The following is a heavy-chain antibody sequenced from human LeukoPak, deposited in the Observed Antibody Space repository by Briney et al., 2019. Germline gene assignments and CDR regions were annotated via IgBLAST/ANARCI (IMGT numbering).Heavy chain of an antibody. CDR1: GYTFTSYA. J-gene: IGHJ4*02. Sequence: ASVKVSCKASGYTFTSYAMNWVRQAPGQGLEWMGWISAYNGNTNYAQKLQGRVTMTTDTSTSTAYMELRSLRSDDTAVYYCARDWYYDILTGMDYWGQGTLVTVSS. CDR2: ISAYNGNT. V-gene: IGHV1-18*01. CDR3: ARDWYYDILTGMDY. D-gene: IGHD3-9*01.